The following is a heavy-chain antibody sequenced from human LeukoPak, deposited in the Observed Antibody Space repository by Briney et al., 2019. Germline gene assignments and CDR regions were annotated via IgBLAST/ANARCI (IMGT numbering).Heavy chain of an antibody. CDR2: INHSGRT. CDR3: ARGSGYDLSYYYYIDV. V-gene: IGHV4-34*01. D-gene: IGHD5-12*01. CDR1: GGSFSGYY. Sequence: ASETLSLTCAVYGGSFSGYYWSWVRQPPGKGLEWIGEINHSGRTNYNPSLKSGVTISVEKSKKQFSLKIRSGAAADTAVYYCARGSGYDLSYYYYIDVWGKGTTVTVSS. J-gene: IGHJ6*03.